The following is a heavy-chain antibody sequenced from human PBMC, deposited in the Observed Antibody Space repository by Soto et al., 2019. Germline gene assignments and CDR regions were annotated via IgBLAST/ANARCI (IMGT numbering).Heavy chain of an antibody. V-gene: IGHV1-69*06. J-gene: IGHJ6*02. CDR2: IIPIFGTA. CDR3: AGLRFLEWLFWRYGRDV. D-gene: IGHD3-3*01. Sequence: SVKVSCKASGGTFSSYAIIWVRQAPGQGLEWMGGIIPIFGTANYAQNFQCRVTIPADKYTSTAYMELSSLRSEDTAVYYCAGLRFLEWLFWRYGRDVWGQGTKVTVSS. CDR1: GGTFSSYA.